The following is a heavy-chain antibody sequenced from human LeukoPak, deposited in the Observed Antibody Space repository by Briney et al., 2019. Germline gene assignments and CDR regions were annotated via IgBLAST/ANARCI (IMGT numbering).Heavy chain of an antibody. D-gene: IGHD6-13*01. CDR1: GFTFSSYG. Sequence: GGSLRLSCAASGFTFSSYGMHWVRQAPGKGLEGVAVISYDGSNKYYADSVKGRFTISRDNSKNTLYLQINSLRAEDTALYYCVRGQATAWGLDYWGQGTLVTVSS. CDR2: ISYDGSNK. J-gene: IGHJ4*02. CDR3: VRGQATAWGLDY. V-gene: IGHV3-33*05.